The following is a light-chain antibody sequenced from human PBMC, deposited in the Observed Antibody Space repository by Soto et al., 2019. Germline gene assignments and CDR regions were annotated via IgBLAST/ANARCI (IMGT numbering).Light chain of an antibody. J-gene: IGKJ1*01. Sequence: IVLTQSPGTLSLSPGERATLSSRTSQSLTNNYFAWYQQKPGRDLRLLIDGASTRATGIPDRFSGSGSGTDFTRTISRLETEDVAVYYCQQYEAVVTFGQGTKVDIK. V-gene: IGKV3-20*01. CDR3: QQYEAVVT. CDR1: QSLTNNY. CDR2: GAS.